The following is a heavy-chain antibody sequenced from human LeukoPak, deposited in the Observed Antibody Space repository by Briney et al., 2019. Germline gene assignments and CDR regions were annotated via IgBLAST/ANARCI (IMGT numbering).Heavy chain of an antibody. Sequence: ASVKVSCKASGYTFTSHYMHWVRQAPGQGLEWMGIINPSGGSTSYAQKFQGRVTMTRDTSTSTVYMELSSLRSEDTAVYYCARGFAPNWGLYYYYGMDVWGQGTTVTVSS. V-gene: IGHV1-46*01. J-gene: IGHJ6*02. CDR3: ARGFAPNWGLYYYYGMDV. CDR1: GYTFTSHY. D-gene: IGHD7-27*01. CDR2: INPSGGST.